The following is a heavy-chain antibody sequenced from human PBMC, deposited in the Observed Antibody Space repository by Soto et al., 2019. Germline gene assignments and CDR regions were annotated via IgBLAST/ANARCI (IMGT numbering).Heavy chain of an antibody. V-gene: IGHV5-10-1*01. J-gene: IGHJ6*02. CDR1: GYSFTSYW. CDR3: AFRALEDYYYGMDV. D-gene: IGHD3-3*01. Sequence: GESLKICCKGSGYSFTSYWISWVRQMPGTGLKWMGRIDPSNSYTNYSPSFQGHVTISADKSISTAYLQWSSLKASDTAMYYCAFRALEDYYYGMDVWGQGTTVTVSS. CDR2: IDPSNSYT.